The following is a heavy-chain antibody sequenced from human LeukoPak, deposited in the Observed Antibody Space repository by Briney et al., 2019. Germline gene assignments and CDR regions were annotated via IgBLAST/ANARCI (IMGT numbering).Heavy chain of an antibody. CDR3: TRYAYDYWSGYRIDYGMDV. CDR2: IYSGGST. J-gene: IGHJ6*02. Sequence: GGSLRLSCAASGFTVSSNYMSWVRQAPGKGLEWVSVIYSGGSTYYADSVKGRFTISRDNSKNTLYLQMNSLRAEDTAVYYCTRYAYDYWSGYRIDYGMDVWGQGTTVTVSS. V-gene: IGHV3-53*01. D-gene: IGHD3-3*01. CDR1: GFTVSSNY.